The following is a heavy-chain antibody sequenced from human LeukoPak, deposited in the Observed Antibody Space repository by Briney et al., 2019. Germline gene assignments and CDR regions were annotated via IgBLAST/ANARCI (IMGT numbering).Heavy chain of an antibody. D-gene: IGHD2-2*01. Sequence: GGSLRLSCAASGFTFSSYEMNWVRQAPGKGLEWVSYISSSGSTIYYADSVKGRFTISRDNAKNSLYLQMNSLRAEDTAVYYCARETDSTLFDYWGQGPRSPSPQ. CDR1: GFTFSSYE. CDR2: ISSSGSTI. CDR3: ARETDSTLFDY. J-gene: IGHJ4*02. V-gene: IGHV3-48*03.